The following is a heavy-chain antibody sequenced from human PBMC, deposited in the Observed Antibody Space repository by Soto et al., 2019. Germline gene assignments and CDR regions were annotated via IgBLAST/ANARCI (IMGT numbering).Heavy chain of an antibody. CDR2: TYYRSKWYN. Sequence: SQTLSLTCAISGDSVSSNSAAWNWVRHSPSRGLEWLGRTYYRSKWYNDYAVSVKSRITINPDTSKNQFSLQLNSVTPEDTAVYYCARGSGPNAFDIWGQGTMVTVSS. V-gene: IGHV6-1*01. CDR3: ARGSGPNAFDI. CDR1: GDSVSSNSAA. D-gene: IGHD6-19*01. J-gene: IGHJ3*02.